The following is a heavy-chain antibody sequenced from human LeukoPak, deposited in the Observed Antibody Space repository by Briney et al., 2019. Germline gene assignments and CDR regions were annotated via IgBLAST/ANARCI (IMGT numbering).Heavy chain of an antibody. D-gene: IGHD3-22*01. J-gene: IGHJ4*02. CDR2: IYYSGST. V-gene: IGHV4-39*01. CDR3: ASYYYDSSGYSY. Sequence: SETLYLTCTVSGGSISSSSYYWGWIRQPPGKGLEWIGSIYYSGSTYYNPSLKSRVTISVDTSKNQFSLKLSSVTAADTAVYYCASYYYDSSGYSYWGQGTLVTVSS. CDR1: GGSISSSSYY.